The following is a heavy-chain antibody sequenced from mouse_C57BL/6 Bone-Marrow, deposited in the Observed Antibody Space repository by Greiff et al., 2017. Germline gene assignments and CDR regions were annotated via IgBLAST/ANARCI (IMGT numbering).Heavy chain of an antibody. V-gene: IGHV5-6*01. Sequence: EVQGVESGGDLVKPGGSLKLSCAASGFTFSSYGMSWVRQTPDKRLEWVATISSGGSYTYYPASVKGRFTISRDNAKNTLYLQMSSLKSEDTAMXSGAREGYDYEDAIDYWGQGTSVTVS. D-gene: IGHD2-4*01. CDR2: ISSGGSYT. CDR1: GFTFSSYG. J-gene: IGHJ4*01. CDR3: AREGYDYEDAIDY.